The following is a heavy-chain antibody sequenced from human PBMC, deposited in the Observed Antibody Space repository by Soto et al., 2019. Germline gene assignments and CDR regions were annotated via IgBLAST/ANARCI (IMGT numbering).Heavy chain of an antibody. CDR1: GLGISSSD. CDR2: IYSGGST. J-gene: IGHJ6*02. CDR3: STSSRNEYHFAMDA. V-gene: IGHV3-53*01. D-gene: IGHD6-6*01. Sequence: PGGSLRLSCAASGLGISSSDMSWVRQASGKGLEWVSVIYSGGSTHDADSVKGRFTISRDNSKNTVHLQMNSLRVDDTAVYFCSTSSRNEYHFAMDAWGQGTTVTVSS.